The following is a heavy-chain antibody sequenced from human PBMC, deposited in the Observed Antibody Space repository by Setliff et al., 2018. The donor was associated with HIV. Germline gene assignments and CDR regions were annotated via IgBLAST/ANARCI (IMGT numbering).Heavy chain of an antibody. CDR1: GFTFSSYS. V-gene: IGHV3-48*01. Sequence: GSLRLSCAASGFTFSSYSMNWVRQAPGKGLEWVSYINSGSSTIYYADSVKGRFTISRDNAKNSLYLQMNSLRAEDTAVYYCARESYNYGYNDWGQGTLVTVSS. J-gene: IGHJ4*02. D-gene: IGHD5-18*01. CDR2: INSGSSTI. CDR3: ARESYNYGYND.